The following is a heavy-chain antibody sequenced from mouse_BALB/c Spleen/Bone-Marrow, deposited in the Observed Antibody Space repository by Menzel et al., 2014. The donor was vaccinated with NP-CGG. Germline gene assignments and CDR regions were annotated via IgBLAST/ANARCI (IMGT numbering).Heavy chain of an antibody. J-gene: IGHJ1*01. V-gene: IGHV1-18*01. CDR3: ARGYGSSYWYFDV. D-gene: IGHD1-1*01. CDR2: INPYNGGT. CDR1: GYSFTGYT. Sequence: EVQLQQSGPELVKPGASMKISCKASGYSFTGYTMNWVKQSHGKNLEWIGLINPYNGGTSYNQKFKGKATLTVDKSSSTAYMELLSLTTEDSAVYYYARGYGSSYWYFDVLGAGTTVTVSS.